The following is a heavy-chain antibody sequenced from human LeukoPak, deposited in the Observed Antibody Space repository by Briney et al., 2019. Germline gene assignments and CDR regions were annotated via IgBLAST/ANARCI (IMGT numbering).Heavy chain of an antibody. V-gene: IGHV4-38-2*02. CDR2: TYHSGTS. J-gene: IGHJ4*02. CDR3: ASIGNYNWNEVSY. D-gene: IGHD1-20*01. Sequence: SETLSLTCTVSGYSISNGYYWGWIRRPPGKGLEWIGTTYHSGTSYYNPSLKSRVTISVDTSKNQLSLKLNSVTAADTAEYYCASIGNYNWNEVSYWGQGTLVTVSS. CDR1: GYSISNGYY.